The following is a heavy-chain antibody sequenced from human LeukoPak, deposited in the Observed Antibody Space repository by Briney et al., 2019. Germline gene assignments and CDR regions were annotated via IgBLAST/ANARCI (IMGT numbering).Heavy chain of an antibody. CDR3: ARGYQLLSAYYFDH. CDR1: GGSFSGYY. CDR2: SNHSGST. Sequence: SETLSLTCAVYGGSFSGYYWSWIRQPPGKGLEWIGESNHSGSTNYNPSRKSRVTISVDTSKNQFSLKLSSVTAADTAVYYCARGYQLLSAYYFDHWGQGTLVTVSS. J-gene: IGHJ4*02. D-gene: IGHD2-2*01. V-gene: IGHV4-34*01.